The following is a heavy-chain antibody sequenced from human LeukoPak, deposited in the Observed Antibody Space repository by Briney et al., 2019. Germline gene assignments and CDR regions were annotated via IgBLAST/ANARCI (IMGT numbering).Heavy chain of an antibody. J-gene: IGHJ4*02. Sequence: GSLRLSCAASGFTFSSYAMSWVRQPPGKGLEWIGEINHSGSTNYNPSLKSRVTISVDTSKNQFSLKLSSVTAADTAVYYCARGAAYSYGYLTDYWGQGTLVTVSS. CDR3: ARGAAYSYGYLTDY. D-gene: IGHD5-18*01. CDR2: INHSGST. CDR1: GFTFSSYA. V-gene: IGHV4-34*01.